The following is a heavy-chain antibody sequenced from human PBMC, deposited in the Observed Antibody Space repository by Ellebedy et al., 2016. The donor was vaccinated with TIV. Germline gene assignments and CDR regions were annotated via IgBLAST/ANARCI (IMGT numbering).Heavy chain of an antibody. Sequence: PGGSLRLSCAASGFTFSSYWMSWVRQAPGKGLEWVANIQQDGSEKYYVDSVKGLFTISRDNAKNSLYLQMNSLRAEDTAVYYCATPPGIVVYWGQGTLVTVSS. J-gene: IGHJ4*02. V-gene: IGHV3-7*01. CDR2: IQQDGSEK. CDR1: GFTFSSYW. CDR3: ATPPGIVVY. D-gene: IGHD6-19*01.